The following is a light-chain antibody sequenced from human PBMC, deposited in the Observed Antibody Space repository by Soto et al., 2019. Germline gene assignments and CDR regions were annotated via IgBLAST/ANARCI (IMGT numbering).Light chain of an antibody. J-gene: IGLJ3*02. CDR1: NNDIGYYNY. CDR2: EVI. V-gene: IGLV2-14*01. CDR3: MSYTTSSSWV. Sequence: QSALTQPASVSGSPGQSITISCAGTNNDIGYYNYVSWYQQSPGKAPKLIIYEVINRPSGVSNRFSGSKSDNTASLTISGLQAEDEADYYCMSYTTSSSWVFGGGTKLTVL.